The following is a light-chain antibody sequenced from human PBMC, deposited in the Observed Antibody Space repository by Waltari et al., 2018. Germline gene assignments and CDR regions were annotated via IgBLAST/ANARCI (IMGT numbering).Light chain of an antibody. CDR1: QYVSGK. J-gene: IGKJ4*01. CDR2: GAS. V-gene: IGKV3-15*01. CDR3: QQYNDWPGLT. Sequence: EIVMTQSPATLSESPGERVTLSCRASQYVSGKLAWYQQKPGLAPRLLISGASTRATGVPARFSGSGSGTEFTLTISSLQSEDFAVYYCQQYNDWPGLTFGGGTRVEIK.